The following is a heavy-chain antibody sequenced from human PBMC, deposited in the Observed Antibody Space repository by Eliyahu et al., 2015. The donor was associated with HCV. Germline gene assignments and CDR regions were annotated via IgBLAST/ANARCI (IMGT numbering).Heavy chain of an antibody. CDR3: ASGGGGIAVTGTGGWFDP. D-gene: IGHD6-19*01. J-gene: IGHJ5*02. Sequence: QVQLQESGPGLVKPSETLSLTCTVSGGSIPTYYWSWIRQPPGKGLEWIGDIHYSGSTNYNPSLKSRVTISIDTSKNQFSLKLTSVTAADTAMYYCASGGGGIAVTGTGGWFDPWGQGTLVTVSS. CDR2: IHYSGST. CDR1: GGSIPTYY. V-gene: IGHV4-59*01.